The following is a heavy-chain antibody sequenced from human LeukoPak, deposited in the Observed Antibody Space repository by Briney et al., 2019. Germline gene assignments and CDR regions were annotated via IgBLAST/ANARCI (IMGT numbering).Heavy chain of an antibody. V-gene: IGHV3-74*01. CDR2: INSAGSST. J-gene: IGHJ4*02. Sequence: PGGSLRLSCAASGFTFSSYWMHWVRQAPGKGLVWVSRINSAGSSTSYADSVKGRFTISRDNAKNTLYLQMNSLRAEDTAVYYCARGKGAVAGTLRYWGQGTLVTVSS. D-gene: IGHD6-19*01. CDR3: ARGKGAVAGTLRY. CDR1: GFTFSSYW.